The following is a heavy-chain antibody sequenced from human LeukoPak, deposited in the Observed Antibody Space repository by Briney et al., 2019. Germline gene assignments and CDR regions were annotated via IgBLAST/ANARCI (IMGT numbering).Heavy chain of an antibody. CDR2: IIPIFGTA. Sequence: ASVKVSCKASGGTFSSYAISWVRQAPGQGLEWMGGIIPIFGTANYAQKFQGRVTITADESTSTAYMELSSLRSEDTAVYYCASRCGSTSCYTGFQHWGQGNLVTVSS. CDR1: GGTFSSYA. V-gene: IGHV1-69*13. CDR3: ASRCGSTSCYTGFQH. J-gene: IGHJ1*01. D-gene: IGHD2-2*02.